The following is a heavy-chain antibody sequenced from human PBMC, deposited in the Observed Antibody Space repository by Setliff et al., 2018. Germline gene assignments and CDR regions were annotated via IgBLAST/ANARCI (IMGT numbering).Heavy chain of an antibody. V-gene: IGHV4-39*01. J-gene: IGHJ4*02. CDR1: GGSMSRSNYY. CDR2: IYYHSGYP. Sequence: SETLSLTCIVSGGSMSRSNYYWGWIRQSPGKGVEWVGSIYYHSGYPYYSPSLKSRVTIFVDTSKNQFSLNLNSVTAADTGVYYCASCRYQVPYDYWGQGILVTVSS. D-gene: IGHD2-2*01. CDR3: ASCRYQVPYDY.